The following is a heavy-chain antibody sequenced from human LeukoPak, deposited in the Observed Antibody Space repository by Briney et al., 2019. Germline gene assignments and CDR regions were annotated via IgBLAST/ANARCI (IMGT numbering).Heavy chain of an antibody. V-gene: IGHV1-18*04. CDR1: GYTFTHYG. Sequence: ASVKVSCKASGYTFTHYGINWVRQAPGQGLEWMGRISAYDGNTNYAQNFQGRVTVTVDKSSRTAYMEMSSLRSDDTAVYYCGYNDDYNYYYIDVWGEGTTVIVSS. CDR3: GYNDDYNYYYIDV. J-gene: IGHJ6*03. CDR2: ISAYDGNT. D-gene: IGHD3-16*01.